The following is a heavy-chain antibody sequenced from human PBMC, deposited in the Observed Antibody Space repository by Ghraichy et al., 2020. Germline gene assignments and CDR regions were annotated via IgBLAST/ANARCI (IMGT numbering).Heavy chain of an antibody. CDR3: ARLRSGYDWGDALDI. CDR2: IKEDGSEK. D-gene: IGHD5-12*01. V-gene: IGHV3-7*03. J-gene: IGHJ3*02. Sequence: GGSLRLSCVASGFTFISYWMTWVRQAPGKGLEWVANIKEDGSEKYYVDSVKGRFTISRDNAKNSMYLQVNSLRAEDTAVYYCARLRSGYDWGDALDIWGQGTMVTVSS. CDR1: GFTFISYW.